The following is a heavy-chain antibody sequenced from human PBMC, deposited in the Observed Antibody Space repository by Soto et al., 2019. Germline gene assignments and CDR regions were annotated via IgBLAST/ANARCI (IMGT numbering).Heavy chain of an antibody. J-gene: IGHJ4*02. CDR2: ISGGDDK. CDR3: AHRPPTALTFAS. CDR1: GFSLSTSGVA. Sequence: QITLKESGPTLVKPTQTLTLTCTFSGFSLSTSGVAVAWIRQPPGKALECLALISGGDDKSYSPSLKSRLTINTDTSNTQVALTMTTGDPVDTATSYCAHRPPTALTFASWGQGTLVTVSS. V-gene: IGHV2-5*02. D-gene: IGHD4-17*01.